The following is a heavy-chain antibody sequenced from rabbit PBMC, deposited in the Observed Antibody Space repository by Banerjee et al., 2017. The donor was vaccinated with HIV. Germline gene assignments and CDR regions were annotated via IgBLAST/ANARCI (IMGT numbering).Heavy chain of an antibody. CDR3: ARDMLVAFGFFNL. Sequence: QSLEESGGDLVKPGASLTLTCTASGFSFSSSYYMCWVRQAPGKGLEWIACIDTGNSGSTYYASWAKGRFTISKTSSTTVTLQMTSLTAADTATYFCARDMLVAFGFFNLWGPGTLVTVS. CDR1: GFSFSSSYY. CDR2: IDTGNSGST. V-gene: IGHV1S40*01. D-gene: IGHD4-2*01. J-gene: IGHJ4*01.